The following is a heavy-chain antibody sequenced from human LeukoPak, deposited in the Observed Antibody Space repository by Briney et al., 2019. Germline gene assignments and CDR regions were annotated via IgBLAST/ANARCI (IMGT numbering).Heavy chain of an antibody. CDR2: ISRSGDTI. CDR3: ARWVPVRSDPRARGWFDP. V-gene: IGHV3-48*03. J-gene: IGHJ5*02. D-gene: IGHD2-21*02. Sequence: GGSLRLSCAASGFTFSRYEMNWVRQAPGKGLEWVSYISRSGDTIYFADSVKGRFTISRDNSKNTLYLQMNSLRAEDTAVYYCARWVPVRSDPRARGWFDPWGQGTLVTVSS. CDR1: GFTFSRYE.